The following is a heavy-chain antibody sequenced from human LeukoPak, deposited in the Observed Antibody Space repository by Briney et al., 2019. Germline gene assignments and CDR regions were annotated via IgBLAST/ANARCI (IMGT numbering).Heavy chain of an antibody. V-gene: IGHV3-48*04. CDR3: ARDYGSGSSVYYFDY. Sequence: PGGSLRLSCAASGFTFSSYSMNWVRQAPGKGLEWVSYISSSSSTIYYADSVKGRFTISRDNAKNSLYLQMNSLRAEDTAVYYCARDYGSGSSVYYFDYWGQGTLVTVSS. D-gene: IGHD3-10*01. J-gene: IGHJ4*02. CDR1: GFTFSSYS. CDR2: ISSSSSTI.